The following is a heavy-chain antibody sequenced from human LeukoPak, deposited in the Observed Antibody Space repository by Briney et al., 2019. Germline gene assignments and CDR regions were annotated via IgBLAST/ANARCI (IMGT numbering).Heavy chain of an antibody. CDR3: AKGQRFGELFHKGFDY. CDR1: GFTFSSYE. J-gene: IGHJ4*02. CDR2: ISYDGSNK. V-gene: IGHV3-30*18. D-gene: IGHD3-10*01. Sequence: PGGSLRLSCAASGFTFSSYEMNWVRQAPGKGLEWVAVISYDGSNKYYADSVKGRFTISRDNSKNTLYLQMNSLRAEDTAVYYCAKGQRFGELFHKGFDYWGQGTLVTVSS.